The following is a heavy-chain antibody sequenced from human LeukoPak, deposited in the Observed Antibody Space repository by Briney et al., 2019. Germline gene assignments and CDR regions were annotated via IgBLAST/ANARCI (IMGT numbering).Heavy chain of an antibody. CDR1: GGSISSYY. Sequence: SETLSLTCTVSGGSISSYYWSWIRQPPGKGLEWIGYIYYSGSTNYNPSLKSRVTISVDTSKNQFSLKLSSVTAADTAVYYCARGPRSITAPGYYYYYGLDVWGQGTTVTVSS. J-gene: IGHJ6*02. CDR3: ARGPRSITAPGYYYYYGLDV. V-gene: IGHV4-59*01. CDR2: IYYSGST. D-gene: IGHD6-13*01.